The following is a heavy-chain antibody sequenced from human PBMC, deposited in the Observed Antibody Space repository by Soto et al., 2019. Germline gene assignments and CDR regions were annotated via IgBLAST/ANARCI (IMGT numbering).Heavy chain of an antibody. J-gene: IGHJ5*02. CDR1: GGSISSGDYY. CDR2: IYYSGST. V-gene: IGHV4-30-4*01. D-gene: IGHD3-22*01. Sequence: SETLSLTCTVSGGSISSGDYYWSWIRQPPGKGLEWIGYIYYSGSTYYNPSLKSRVTISVDTSKNQFSLKLSSVTAADTAVYYCARGLRYDSLLGWFDPWGQGTLVTVSS. CDR3: ARGLRYDSLLGWFDP.